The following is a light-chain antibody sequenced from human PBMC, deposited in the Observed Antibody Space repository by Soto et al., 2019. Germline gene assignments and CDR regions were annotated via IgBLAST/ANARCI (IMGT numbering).Light chain of an antibody. CDR1: ISDIGGYNY. V-gene: IGLV2-14*01. J-gene: IGLJ1*01. CDR2: EVS. CDR3: SSYTSSSTYV. Sequence: QSGLTLPSSWSGSPGQSIAISCTGTISDIGGYNYVSWYQQHPGKAPKLMIYEVSNRPSGVSNRFSGSKSGNTASLTISGLQAEDEADYYCSSYTSSSTYVFGTGTKVTVL.